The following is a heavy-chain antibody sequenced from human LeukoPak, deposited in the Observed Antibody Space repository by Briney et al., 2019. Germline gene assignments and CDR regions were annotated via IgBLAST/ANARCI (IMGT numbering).Heavy chain of an antibody. CDR3: SKDYREMAKIGYFQH. Sequence: GGSLRLSCAASGFTFSSYAMSWVRRAPGKGLEWVSAISGSGGSTYHADSVKGRFTISRDNSKNTLYLQMNSLRDENTAAYYWSKDYREMAKIGYFQHLGQGTLGTGS. D-gene: IGHD5-24*01. CDR1: GFTFSSYA. CDR2: ISGSGGST. J-gene: IGHJ1*01. V-gene: IGHV3-23*01.